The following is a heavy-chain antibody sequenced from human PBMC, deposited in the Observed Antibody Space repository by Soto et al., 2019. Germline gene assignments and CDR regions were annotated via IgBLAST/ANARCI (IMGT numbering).Heavy chain of an antibody. CDR3: PRHDFLWFSSGSSTTHFDY. CDR1: GGSISSSSYY. CDR2: IYYSGST. D-gene: IGHD3-10*01. V-gene: IGHV4-39*01. Sequence: QLQLQESGPGLVKPSETLSLTCTVSGGSISSSSYYWGWIRQPPGKGLEWIGSIYYSGSTYYNPSLKSRVTISVDTSKNQFSLKLSSVTAADTAVYYCPRHDFLWFSSGSSTTHFDYWGQGTLVTVSS. J-gene: IGHJ4*02.